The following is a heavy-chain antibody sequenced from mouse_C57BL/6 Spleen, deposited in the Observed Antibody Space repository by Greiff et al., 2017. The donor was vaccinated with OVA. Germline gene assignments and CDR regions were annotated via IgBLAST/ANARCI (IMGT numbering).Heavy chain of an antibody. CDR1: GYAFSSYW. Sequence: VQLQQSGAELVKPGASVKISCKASGYAFSSYWMNWVKQRPGKGLEWIGQIYPGDGDTNYNGKFKGKATLTADKSSSTAYMQLSSLTSEDSAVYFCARVYDYDPLYAMDYWGQGTSVTVSS. CDR2: IYPGDGDT. CDR3: ARVYDYDPLYAMDY. D-gene: IGHD2-4*01. J-gene: IGHJ4*01. V-gene: IGHV1-80*01.